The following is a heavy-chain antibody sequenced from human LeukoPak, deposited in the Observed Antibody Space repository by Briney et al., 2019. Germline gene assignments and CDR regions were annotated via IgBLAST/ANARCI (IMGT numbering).Heavy chain of an antibody. CDR2: LYYTGTT. J-gene: IGHJ4*02. D-gene: IGHD3-22*01. V-gene: IGHV4-39*01. Sequence: PSETLSLTCTVSGGSISSSTYYWDWIRQSPGKGLEWIGSLYYTGTTYYNPSLKGRVSISVDTSKNQFSLKLSSVTAADTAVYYCARHGRYYDSSGYYYFDYWGQGTLVTVSS. CDR3: ARHGRYYDSSGYYYFDY. CDR1: GGSISSSTYY.